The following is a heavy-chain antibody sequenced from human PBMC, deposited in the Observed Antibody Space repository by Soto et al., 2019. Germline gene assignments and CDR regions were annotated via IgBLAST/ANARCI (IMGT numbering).Heavy chain of an antibody. D-gene: IGHD4-17*01. V-gene: IGHV3-7*05. CDR3: ATDWRPVTLGY. CDR1: GLTFSNTW. Sequence: EVQLVESGGGLVQPGGSLRLSCGVSGLTFSNTWMRWVRQAPGEGLEWVSNINKDVREKYEVDSVRVRFTISRDNAKSSLYLQMNSLTAEDTAVYYCATDWRPVTLGYWGKGTLVTVPS. J-gene: IGHJ4*02. CDR2: INKDVREK.